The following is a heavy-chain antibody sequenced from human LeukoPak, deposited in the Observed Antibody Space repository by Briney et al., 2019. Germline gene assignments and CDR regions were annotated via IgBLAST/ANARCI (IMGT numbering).Heavy chain of an antibody. J-gene: IGHJ4*02. D-gene: IGHD2-15*01. CDR2: INPNSGGT. CDR3: VRDDCNGGSCYRT. CDR1: GYTFTVYY. Sequence: GASVKVSCKASGYTFTVYYIHWVRQAPGQGPEWMGWINPNSGGTKYAEKFQGRVTMTRDTSISTAYMEVGRLTSDDTAVYYCVRDDCNGGSCYRTWGQGTLVTVSS. V-gene: IGHV1-2*02.